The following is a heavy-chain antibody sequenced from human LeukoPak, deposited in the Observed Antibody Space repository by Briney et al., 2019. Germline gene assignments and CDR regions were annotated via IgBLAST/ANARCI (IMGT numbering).Heavy chain of an antibody. CDR2: INPNSGGT. V-gene: IGHV1-2*02. Sequence: ASVKVSCKASGYTFTGYYMHWVRQAPGQGLEWMGWINPNSGGTNYAQKFQGRVTMTRDTSISTAYMELSRLRSDDTAVYYCARGPVYRILRIDPWGQGTLVTVSS. CDR3: ARGPVYRILRIDP. D-gene: IGHD2-15*01. J-gene: IGHJ5*02. CDR1: GYTFTGYY.